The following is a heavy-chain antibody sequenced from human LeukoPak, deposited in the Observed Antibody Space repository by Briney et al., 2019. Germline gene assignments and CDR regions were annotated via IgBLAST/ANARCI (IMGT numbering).Heavy chain of an antibody. CDR2: ISGSGSST. CDR1: GFTFSSYA. V-gene: IGHV3-23*01. CDR3: AKAFTIFGVVAYFDY. J-gene: IGHJ4*02. Sequence: GGSLRLSCAASGFTFSSYAMSWVRQAPGKGLEWVSAISGSGSSTYYADSVKGRFTISRDNSKNTLYLQMNSLRVEDTAVYYCAKAFTIFGVVAYFDYWGQGTLVTVSS. D-gene: IGHD3-3*01.